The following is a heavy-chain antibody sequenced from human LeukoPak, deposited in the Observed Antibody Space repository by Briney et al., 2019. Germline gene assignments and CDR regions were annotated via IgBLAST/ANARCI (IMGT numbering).Heavy chain of an antibody. CDR2: IIPIFGTA. D-gene: IGHD2-2*01. CDR3: AKGRYCSSTSCYFGYFDY. CDR1: GGTFSSYA. Sequence: GASVKVSCKASGGTFSSYAISWVRQAPGQGLEWMGGIIPIFGTANYAQKFQGRVMITADESTSTAYMELSSLRSEDTAVYYCAKGRYCSSTSCYFGYFDYWGQGTLVTVSS. J-gene: IGHJ4*02. V-gene: IGHV1-69*13.